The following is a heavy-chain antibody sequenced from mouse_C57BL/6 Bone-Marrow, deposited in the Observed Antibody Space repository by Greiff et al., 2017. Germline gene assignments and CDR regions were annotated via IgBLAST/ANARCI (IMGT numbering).Heavy chain of an antibody. V-gene: IGHV1-54*01. J-gene: IGHJ4*01. CDR3: ASAYFLMDY. CDR2: INPGSGGT. D-gene: IGHD2-10*01. CDR1: GYAFTNYL. Sequence: QVQLQQSGAELVRPGTSVKVSCKASGYAFTNYLIEWVKQRPGQGLEWIGVINPGSGGTNYNEKFKGKATLTADKSSSTAYMQLSSLTSEDSAVYFCASAYFLMDYWGQGTSVTVSS.